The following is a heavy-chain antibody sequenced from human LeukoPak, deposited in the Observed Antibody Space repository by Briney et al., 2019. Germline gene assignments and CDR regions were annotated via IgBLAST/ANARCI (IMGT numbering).Heavy chain of an antibody. CDR3: ARLRSSSWYSDHYYGMDV. D-gene: IGHD6-13*01. Sequence: PGGSLRLSCAASGFTFSSFEMNWVRQAPGKGLEWISYSSSSGRTIYYADSVKGRFTISRDDAKNSLYLQVNSLRAEDTAVYYCARLRSSSWYSDHYYGMDVWGKGTTVTVSS. J-gene: IGHJ6*04. CDR2: SSSSGRTI. V-gene: IGHV3-48*03. CDR1: GFTFSSFE.